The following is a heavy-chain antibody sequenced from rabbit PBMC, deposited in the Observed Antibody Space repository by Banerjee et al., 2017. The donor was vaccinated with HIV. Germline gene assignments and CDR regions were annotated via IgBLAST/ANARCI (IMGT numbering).Heavy chain of an antibody. CDR2: IDPVFGST. CDR1: AFDFSSGG. CDR3: ARDWRYDDYDL. Sequence: QLKESGGGLVQPGGSLKLSCKASAFDFSSGGVSWVRQAPGKGLEWIGYIDPVFGSTNYASWVNGRFTISSHNAQNTLYLQLNSLTAADTATYFCARDWRYDDYDLWGQGTLVTVS. D-gene: IGHD2-1*01. V-gene: IGHV1S7*01. J-gene: IGHJ4*01.